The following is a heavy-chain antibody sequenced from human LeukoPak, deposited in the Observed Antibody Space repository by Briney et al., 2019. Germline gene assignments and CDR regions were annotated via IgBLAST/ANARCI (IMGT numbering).Heavy chain of an antibody. Sequence: GGSLRLSCSASGFTFSRYAMHWVRQAPGKGLEYVSAISSNGGSTYYADSAKGRFTISRDNSKNTLYLQMSSLRAEDTAVYYCVKDEGYHGSGSSYYFDYWGQGTLVTVSS. D-gene: IGHD3-10*01. CDR2: ISSNGGST. CDR3: VKDEGYHGSGSSYYFDY. V-gene: IGHV3-64D*06. J-gene: IGHJ4*02. CDR1: GFTFSRYA.